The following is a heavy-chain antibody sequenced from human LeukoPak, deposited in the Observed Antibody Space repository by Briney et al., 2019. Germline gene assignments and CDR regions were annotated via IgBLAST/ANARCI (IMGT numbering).Heavy chain of an antibody. Sequence: SETLSLTCAVSGDSISSDYWSWVRQPPGKGLEGIGYIYYTGSTYYNPSLKSRVTISVDTSKNQFSLKLSSVTAADTAVYYCARLGYSSGWTPPYGYYYYMDVWGKGTTVTVSS. CDR1: GDSISSDY. D-gene: IGHD6-19*01. CDR3: ARLGYSSGWTPPYGYYYYMDV. V-gene: IGHV4-59*01. J-gene: IGHJ6*03. CDR2: IYYTGST.